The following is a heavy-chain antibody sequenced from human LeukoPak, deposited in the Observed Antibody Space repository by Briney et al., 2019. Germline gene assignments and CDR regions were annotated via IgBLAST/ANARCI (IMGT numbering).Heavy chain of an antibody. CDR3: ASILYDSSGYYVEGIDY. CDR2: IYHSGST. J-gene: IGHJ4*02. V-gene: IGHV4-38-2*02. CDR1: GYSISSGYY. Sequence: SETLSLTCTVSGYSISSGYYWGWIRQPPGKGLEWIGSIYHSGSTYYNPSLKSRVTISVDTSKNQFSLKLSSVTAADTAVYYCASILYDSSGYYVEGIDYWGQGTLVTVSS. D-gene: IGHD3-22*01.